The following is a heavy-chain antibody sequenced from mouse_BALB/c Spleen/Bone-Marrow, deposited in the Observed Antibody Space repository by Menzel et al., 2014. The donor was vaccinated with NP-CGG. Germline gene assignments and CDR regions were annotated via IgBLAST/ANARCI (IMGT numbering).Heavy chain of an antibody. CDR3: TRLDSSGCGAY. J-gene: IGHJ3*01. CDR1: GYTFTDYE. Sequence: QVQLQQSGAELVRPGASVTLSCKASGYTFTDYEMHWLKQTPVHGLEWIGAIDPETGGTAYNQKFKGRATLTTDKSSSTAYMELRSLTSEDSAVYYCTRLDSSGCGAYWGQGTLVTVSA. D-gene: IGHD3-2*01. V-gene: IGHV1-15*01. CDR2: IDPETGGT.